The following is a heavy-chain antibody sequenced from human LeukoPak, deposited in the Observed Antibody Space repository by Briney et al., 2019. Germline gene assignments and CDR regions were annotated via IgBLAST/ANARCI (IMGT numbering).Heavy chain of an antibody. CDR2: IASDGSI. V-gene: IGHV3-48*03. Sequence: PGGSLRLSCEASGFIVSNYEMNWVRLAPGKGLQWISFIASDGSINYADSVKGRFTLSRDSATNSLYLHTNSLRAEDTAVYYCATSLSGWGTYHYMDVWGKGTAVTISS. D-gene: IGHD6-19*01. CDR1: GFIVSNYE. J-gene: IGHJ6*03. CDR3: ATSLSGWGTYHYMDV.